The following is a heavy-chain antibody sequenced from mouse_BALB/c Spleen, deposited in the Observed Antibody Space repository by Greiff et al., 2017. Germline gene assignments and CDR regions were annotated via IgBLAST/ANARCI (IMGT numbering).Heavy chain of an antibody. V-gene: IGHV1S127*01. D-gene: IGHD2-1*01. CDR1: GYSFTSYW. CDR2: IDPSDSET. Sequence: QVQLQQSGPQLVRPGASVKISCKASGYSFTSYWMHWVKQRPGQGLEWIGMIDPSDSETRLNQKFKDKATLTVDKSSSTAYMQLSSPTSEDSAVYYCERFGNYDWFAYWGQGTLVTVSA. J-gene: IGHJ3*01. CDR3: ERFGNYDWFAY.